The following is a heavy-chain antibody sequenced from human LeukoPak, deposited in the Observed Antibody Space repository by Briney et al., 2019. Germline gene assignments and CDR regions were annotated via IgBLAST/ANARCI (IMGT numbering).Heavy chain of an antibody. D-gene: IGHD3-22*01. CDR1: GFTFSSYA. CDR2: INGSGGST. Sequence: GGSLRLSCAASGFTFSSYAMSWVRQAPGKGLEWVSAINGSGGSTYYADSVKGRFTISRDNSKNTLYLQMNSLRAEDTAVYYCAKGNGGYYYDSTGYRDGYFDYWGQGALVTVSS. V-gene: IGHV3-23*01. J-gene: IGHJ4*02. CDR3: AKGNGGYYYDSTGYRDGYFDY.